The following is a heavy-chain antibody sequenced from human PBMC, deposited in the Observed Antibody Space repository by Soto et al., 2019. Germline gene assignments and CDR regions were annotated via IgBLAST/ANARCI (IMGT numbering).Heavy chain of an antibody. V-gene: IGHV3-30*18. D-gene: IGHD2-2*02. CDR3: AKDKGYCSSTSCYTMGV. CDR2: ISYDGSNK. Sequence: GGSLRLSCAASGFTFSSYGMHWVRQAPGKGLEWVAVISYDGSNKYYADSVKGRFTISRDNSKNTLYLQMNSLRAEDTAVYYCAKDKGYCSSTSCYTMGVWGQGTTGTVS. CDR1: GFTFSSYG. J-gene: IGHJ6*02.